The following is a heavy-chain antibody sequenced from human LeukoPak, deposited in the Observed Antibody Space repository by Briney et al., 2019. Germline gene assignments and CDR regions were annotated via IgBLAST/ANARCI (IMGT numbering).Heavy chain of an antibody. CDR2: INPNSGGT. CDR1: GYTFTGYY. D-gene: IGHD2-15*01. CDR3: AKLDLLGY. Sequence: ASVKGSCKASGYTFTGYYMHWVRQAPGQGLEWMGWINPNSGGTNYAQEFQGRVTMTRDTSITTAYMELSRLRSDDTAVYYCAKLDLLGYWGQGTLVTVSS. J-gene: IGHJ4*02. V-gene: IGHV1-2*02.